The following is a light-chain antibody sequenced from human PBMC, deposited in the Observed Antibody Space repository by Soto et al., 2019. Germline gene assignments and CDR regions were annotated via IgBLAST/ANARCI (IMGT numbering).Light chain of an antibody. CDR2: GAS. CDR3: QQYAISPVS. J-gene: IGKJ1*01. V-gene: IGKV3-20*01. Sequence: EIVLTQSPGTLSLSPGERATLSCRASQSVSSSYLAWHQQKPGQAPRLLIYGASSRATGIPDRFSGSGSGTDFTLTISRLERKDFAVYYCQQYAISPVSFGQETKLDI. CDR1: QSVSSSY.